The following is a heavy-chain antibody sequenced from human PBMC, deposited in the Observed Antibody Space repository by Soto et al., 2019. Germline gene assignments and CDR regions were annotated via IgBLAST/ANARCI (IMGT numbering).Heavy chain of an antibody. J-gene: IGHJ6*02. Sequence: ASVKVSCKASGYTFTSYDINWVRQAAGQGLEWMGWMNPNNGNTGYAQKFQGRVTMTRNTSISTAYMDLSSLRSEDTAVYYCATGGKWMVLNNYYGMDVWGQGTTVTVSS. CDR3: ATGGKWMVLNNYYGMDV. CDR1: GYTFTSYD. CDR2: MNPNNGNT. V-gene: IGHV1-8*01. D-gene: IGHD6-19*01.